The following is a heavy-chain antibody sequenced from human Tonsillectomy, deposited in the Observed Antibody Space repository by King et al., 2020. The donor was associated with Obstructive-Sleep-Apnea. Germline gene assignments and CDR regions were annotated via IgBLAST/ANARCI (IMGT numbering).Heavy chain of an antibody. J-gene: IGHJ5*02. CDR3: ARVSPPYYYGSGAPPWFDP. CDR1: GGSISSYY. CDR2: IYTSGST. V-gene: IGHV4-4*07. Sequence: VQLQESGPGLVKPSETLSLTCTVSGGSISSYYWSWIRQPAGKGLEWIGHIYTSGSTNYNPSLKSRVTMSVDTSKNQFSLKLSSVTAADTAVYYCARVSPPYYYGSGAPPWFDPWGQGTLVTVSS. D-gene: IGHD3-10*01.